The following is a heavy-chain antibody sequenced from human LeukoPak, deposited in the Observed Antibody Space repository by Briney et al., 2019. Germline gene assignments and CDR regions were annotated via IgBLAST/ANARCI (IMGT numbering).Heavy chain of an antibody. J-gene: IGHJ4*02. D-gene: IGHD3-22*01. CDR1: GGSISSSH. CDR3: ARSRWLLM. V-gene: IGHV4-59*01. CDR2: IHYRGNT. Sequence: SETLSLTCTVSGGSISSSHWSWIRQPPGKGLEWIGYIHYRGNTIYNPSLRSRVTISVDTSKNQLSLKVRSVTAADTAVYYCARSRWLLMWGQGTLVTVSS.